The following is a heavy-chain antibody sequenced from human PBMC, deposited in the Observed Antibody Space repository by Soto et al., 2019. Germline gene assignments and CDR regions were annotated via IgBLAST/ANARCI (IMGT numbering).Heavy chain of an antibody. J-gene: IGHJ4*02. CDR2: ISYDGSNK. CDR1: GFTFSSYA. D-gene: IGHD3-22*01. V-gene: IGHV3-30-3*01. Sequence: PGGSLRLSCAASGFTFSSYAMHWVRQAPGKGLEWVAVISYDGSNKYYADSVKGRFTISRDNSKNTLYLQMNSLRAEDTAVYYCARDGRYDSPGHFDYWGQGTMVTVSS. CDR3: ARDGRYDSPGHFDY.